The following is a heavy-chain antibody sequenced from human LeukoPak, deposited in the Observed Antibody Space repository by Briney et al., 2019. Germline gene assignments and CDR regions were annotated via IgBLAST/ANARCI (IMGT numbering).Heavy chain of an antibody. CDR1: GGSINSYY. Sequence: SETLSLTCTVSGGSINSYYWSWIRQPPGKGLEWIGYIFSAGSTNYNPSLKSRVTISVDMSKNQFSLRLNSVTAADTAVYYCARDGTSGFDYWGPGILVTVSS. CDR2: IFSAGST. D-gene: IGHD1-1*01. J-gene: IGHJ4*02. CDR3: ARDGTSGFDY. V-gene: IGHV4-59*01.